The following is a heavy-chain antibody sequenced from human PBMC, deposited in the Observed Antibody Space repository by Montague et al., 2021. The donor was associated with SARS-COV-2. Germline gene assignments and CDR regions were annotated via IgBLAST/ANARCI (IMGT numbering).Heavy chain of an antibody. CDR3: ARGPYYYDSGIRKEAFDI. D-gene: IGHD3-10*01. V-gene: IGHV1-8*01. J-gene: IGHJ3*02. Sequence: SVKVSCKASGYTVTNYDIKWVRQPTGQGLEWMGWMNPKSGGSGDXQRFDVRVTMTRNTSITTAYLELSSLRSEDTAVYYCARGPYYYDSGIRKEAFDIWGQGTLVIVSS. CDR2: MNPKSGGS. CDR1: GYTVTNYD.